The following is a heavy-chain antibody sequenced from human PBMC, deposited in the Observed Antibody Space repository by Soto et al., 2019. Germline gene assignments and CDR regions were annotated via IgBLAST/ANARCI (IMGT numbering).Heavy chain of an antibody. J-gene: IGHJ5*02. CDR3: AKDRGRIADNWFDP. Sequence: QVQLVESGGGVVQPGRSLRLSCAASGFTFTNYGMHWVRQAPGKGLEWVAVISYDGSDKYYPDSMKGRFTISRDNSKNTLYLQMNSLRAEDTAVYYCAKDRGRIADNWFDPWGQGTLVTVSS. CDR2: ISYDGSDK. D-gene: IGHD6-13*01. CDR1: GFTFTNYG. V-gene: IGHV3-30*18.